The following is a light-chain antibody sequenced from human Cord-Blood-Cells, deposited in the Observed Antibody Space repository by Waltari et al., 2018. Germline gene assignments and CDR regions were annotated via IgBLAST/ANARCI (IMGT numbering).Light chain of an antibody. CDR1: SSDGGGYNY. CDR2: DVS. V-gene: IGLV2-14*01. Sequence: QSALTQPASVSGSPGQSITISCTGTSSDGGGYNYVPWYQQHPGKAPNLMIYDVSNRPSGVSNRFSGSKSGNTASLTISGLQAEDEADYYCSSYTSSSTLEFGGGTKLTVL. J-gene: IGLJ3*02. CDR3: SSYTSSSTLE.